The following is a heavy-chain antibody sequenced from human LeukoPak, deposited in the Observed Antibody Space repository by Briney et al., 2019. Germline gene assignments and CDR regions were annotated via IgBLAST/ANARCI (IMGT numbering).Heavy chain of an antibody. J-gene: IGHJ4*02. CDR3: ARDAGIVATAN. V-gene: IGHV1-69*13. CDR1: GGTFSSYA. D-gene: IGHD5-12*01. CDR2: IIPIFGTA. Sequence: ASVKVSCKASGGTFSSYAMSWVRQAPGQGLEWMGGIIPIFGTANYAQKFQGRVTITADESTSTAYMELSSLRSEDTAVYYCARDAGIVATANWGQGTLVTVSS.